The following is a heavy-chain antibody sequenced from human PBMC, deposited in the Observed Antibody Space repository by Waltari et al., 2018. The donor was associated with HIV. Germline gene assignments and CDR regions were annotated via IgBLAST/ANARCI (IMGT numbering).Heavy chain of an antibody. V-gene: IGHV3-74*01. Sequence: EVQLVESGGGLVQPGGSLRLSCAASGFTFSSDWMHWVRQGPGRGLGWVSRIRSDGTDTDYADSVKGRFTISRDNARNMLYLQMNSLRADDTAVYYCARGISTAGPGYWGQGTLVTVSS. CDR1: GFTFSSDW. D-gene: IGHD6-13*01. CDR3: ARGISTAGPGY. J-gene: IGHJ4*02. CDR2: IRSDGTDT.